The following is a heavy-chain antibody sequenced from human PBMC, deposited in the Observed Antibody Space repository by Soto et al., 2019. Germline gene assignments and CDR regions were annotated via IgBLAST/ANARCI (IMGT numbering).Heavy chain of an antibody. V-gene: IGHV3-23*01. CDR3: APVGPRYCSSTSCYDY. J-gene: IGHJ4*02. Sequence: GGSRRLSCAASGFTFSSYAMSWVRQAPGKGLEWVSAISGSGGSTYYADSVKGRFTISRDNSKNTLYLQMNSLRAEDTAVYYCAPVGPRYCSSTSCYDYWGQGTLVTVSS. CDR1: GFTFSSYA. D-gene: IGHD2-2*01. CDR2: ISGSGGST.